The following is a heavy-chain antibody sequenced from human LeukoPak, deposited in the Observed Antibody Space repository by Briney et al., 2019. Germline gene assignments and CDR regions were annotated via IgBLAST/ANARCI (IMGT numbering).Heavy chain of an antibody. V-gene: IGHV3-23*01. Sequence: GGSLRLSCAASGFTFSNYGLIWVRQAPGKGLEWVSAIGHTGHSTYYADSVKGRFIISGDNSKNTLFLQMNSLRAEDTAVYYCAKLVGVTDYWGQGTLVTVSS. CDR3: AKLVGVTDY. J-gene: IGHJ4*02. CDR2: IGHTGHST. D-gene: IGHD1-26*01. CDR1: GFTFSNYG.